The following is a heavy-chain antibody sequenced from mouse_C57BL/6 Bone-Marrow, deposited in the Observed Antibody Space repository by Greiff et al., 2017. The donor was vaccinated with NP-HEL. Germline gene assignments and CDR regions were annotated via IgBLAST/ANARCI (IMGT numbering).Heavy chain of an antibody. D-gene: IGHD3-1*01. J-gene: IGHJ4*01. CDR1: GYTFTTYP. Sequence: VKVVESGAELVKPGASVKMSCKASGYTFTTYPIEWMKQNHGKSLEWIGNFHPYNDDTKYNEKFKGKATLTVEKSSSTVYLELSRLTSDDSAVYYCAVGIPRGYYAMDYWGQGTSVTVSS. CDR2: FHPYNDDT. V-gene: IGHV1-47*01. CDR3: AVGIPRGYYAMDY.